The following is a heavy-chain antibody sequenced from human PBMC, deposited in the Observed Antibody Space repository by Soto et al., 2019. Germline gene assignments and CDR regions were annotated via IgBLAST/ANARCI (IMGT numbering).Heavy chain of an antibody. CDR2: ISSSSSYI. CDR1: GFTFSSYS. Sequence: GGSLRLSCAASGFTFSSYSMNWVRQAPGKGLEWVSSISSSSSYIYYADSVKGRFTISRDNAKNSLYLQMNSLRAEDTAVYYCARDHTVGNYYYGMDVWGQGTTVTVSS. J-gene: IGHJ6*02. CDR3: ARDHTVGNYYYGMDV. V-gene: IGHV3-21*01. D-gene: IGHD7-27*01.